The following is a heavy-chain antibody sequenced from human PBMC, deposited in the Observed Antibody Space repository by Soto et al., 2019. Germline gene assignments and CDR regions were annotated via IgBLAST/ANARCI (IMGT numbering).Heavy chain of an antibody. CDR1: GGSINNGAYY. CDR2: IYYTGNA. D-gene: IGHD2-8*01. V-gene: IGHV4-31*03. J-gene: IGHJ3*01. Sequence: QVQLQESGPGLLKPSQTLSLTCSVSGGSINNGAYYWSWIRQHPGKGLQWIGYIYYTGNAVYNPSLKSRVVITGDTSQDQFSLQMRSVTVADTAVYFCARLYLGAFDLWGPGTLVTVSS. CDR3: ARLYLGAFDL.